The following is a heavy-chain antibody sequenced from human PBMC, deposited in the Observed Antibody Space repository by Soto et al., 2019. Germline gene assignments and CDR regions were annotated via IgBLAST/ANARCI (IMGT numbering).Heavy chain of an antibody. V-gene: IGHV4-30-4*01. D-gene: IGHD2-2*02. Sequence: QVQLQESGPGLVKPSQTLSLTCTVSGGSISSGDYYWSWIRQPPGKGLEGIGYIYYSGSTYYNPSLKSRVTISVDTSKNQSSLKLSSVTAADTAVYYCARDWRLYGHWFDPWGQGTLVTVSS. CDR3: ARDWRLYGHWFDP. CDR2: IYYSGST. J-gene: IGHJ5*02. CDR1: GGSISSGDYY.